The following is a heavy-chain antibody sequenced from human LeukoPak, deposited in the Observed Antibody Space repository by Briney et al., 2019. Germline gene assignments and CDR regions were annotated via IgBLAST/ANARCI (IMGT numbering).Heavy chain of an antibody. J-gene: IGHJ4*02. V-gene: IGHV4-59*01. CDR2: MYNSGGT. CDR1: GGSISGSY. Sequence: SETLSLTCTVSGGSISGSYWSWIRQPPGKGLEWIAYMYNSGGTNYNPSLKSRVTISIDTSKNQFSLKLSSLTAADTAIYYCAGGIESYGDYGYWGQGILVTVSS. D-gene: IGHD4-17*01. CDR3: AGGIESYGDYGY.